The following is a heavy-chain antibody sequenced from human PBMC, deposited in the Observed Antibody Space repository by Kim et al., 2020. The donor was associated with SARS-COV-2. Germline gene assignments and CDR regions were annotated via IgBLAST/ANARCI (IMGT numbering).Heavy chain of an antibody. D-gene: IGHD5-18*01. CDR2: INPNSGGT. CDR1: GYTFTGYY. CDR3: ARSTGVYSYGYSDY. J-gene: IGHJ4*02. Sequence: ASVKVSCKASGYTFTGYYMHWVRQAPGQGLEWMGWINPNSGGTNYAQKFQGRVTMTRDTSISTAYMELSRLRSDDTAVYYCARSTGVYSYGYSDYWGQGTLVTVSS. V-gene: IGHV1-2*02.